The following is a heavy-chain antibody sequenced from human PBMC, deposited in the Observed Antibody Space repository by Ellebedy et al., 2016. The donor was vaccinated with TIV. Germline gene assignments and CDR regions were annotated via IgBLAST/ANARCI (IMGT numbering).Heavy chain of an antibody. CDR3: ARDDVVVVTAIRDYYYYYGMDV. V-gene: IGHV4-4*02. Sequence: SETLSLTXAVSGGSISSSNWWSWLRQPPGKGLEWIGEIYHNGSTNYNPSLKSRVTISVDKSKNQFSLKLSSVTAADTAVYYCARDDVVVVTAIRDYYYYYGMDVWGQGTTVTVSS. J-gene: IGHJ6*02. CDR2: IYHNGST. CDR1: GGSISSSNW. D-gene: IGHD2-21*02.